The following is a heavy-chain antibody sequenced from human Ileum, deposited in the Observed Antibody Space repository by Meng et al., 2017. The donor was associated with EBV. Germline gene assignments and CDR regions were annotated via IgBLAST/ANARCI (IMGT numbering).Heavy chain of an antibody. CDR2: ISGSGGTT. CDR3: AKAATIIRGALDY. V-gene: IGHV3-23*01. Sequence: GQLLESGGGVVEPGGSLRLSCAASGFTFTSYAMNWVRQAPGKGLEWVSVISGSGGTTYYADSVKGRFTISSDSSKNTVFLQMNSLRAEDTAVYYCAKAATIIRGALDYWGQGTLVTVSS. J-gene: IGHJ4*02. CDR1: GFTFTSYA. D-gene: IGHD3-10*01.